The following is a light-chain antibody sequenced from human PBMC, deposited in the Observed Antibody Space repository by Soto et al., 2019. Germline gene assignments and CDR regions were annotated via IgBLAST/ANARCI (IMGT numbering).Light chain of an antibody. CDR3: QQYNSFSWT. CDR2: KAS. J-gene: IGKJ1*01. V-gene: IGKV1-5*03. CDR1: QSISSW. Sequence: DIQMTQSPSTLSASVGDRVTITCRDSQSISSWLAWYQQKPGKAPKLLIYKASSLESGVPSRFSGSGAVTEFTLTISRLQPVDFATYYCQQYNSFSWTFGQGTKVDIK.